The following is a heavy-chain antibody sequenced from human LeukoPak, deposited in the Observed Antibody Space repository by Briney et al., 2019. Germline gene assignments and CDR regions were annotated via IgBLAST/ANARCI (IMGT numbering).Heavy chain of an antibody. Sequence: GGSLRLSCAASGFTFSTYWMTWVRQAPGKGLEWVANIKQDGTEKYSVDSVKGRFAISRDNAKSSLLLQMNSLRAEDSAVYYCARVALSRVAFDIWGQGTIVTVSS. J-gene: IGHJ3*02. D-gene: IGHD3-10*01. CDR2: IKQDGTEK. CDR1: GFTFSTYW. CDR3: ARVALSRVAFDI. V-gene: IGHV3-7*01.